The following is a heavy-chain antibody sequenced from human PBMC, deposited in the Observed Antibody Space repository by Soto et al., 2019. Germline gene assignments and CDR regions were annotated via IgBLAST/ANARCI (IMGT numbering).Heavy chain of an antibody. V-gene: IGHV6-1*01. D-gene: IGHD6-6*01. J-gene: IGHJ6*02. CDR3: ARDQQYSSSSWGDYYYYGMDV. CDR2: TYYRSKWYN. CDR1: GDSVSSNSAA. Sequence: PSQTLSLTCAISGDSVSSNSAAWNWIRQSPSRGLEWLGRTYYRSKWYNDYAVSVKSRITINPDTSKNQFSLQLNSVTPEDTAVYYCARDQQYSSSSWGDYYYYGMDVCGQGTTVTVSS.